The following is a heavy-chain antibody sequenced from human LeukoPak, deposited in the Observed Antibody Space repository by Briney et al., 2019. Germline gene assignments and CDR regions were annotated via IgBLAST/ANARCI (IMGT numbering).Heavy chain of an antibody. J-gene: IGHJ4*02. Sequence: GGSLRLSCAASGFTFSSYAMHWVRQAPGKGLEWVAVISYDGSNKYYADSVKGRFTISRDNSKNTLYLQMNSLRAEDTAVYYCASGRGGRAMPGSFDYWGQGTLVTVSS. V-gene: IGHV3-30*04. CDR1: GFTFSSYA. CDR2: ISYDGSNK. CDR3: ASGRGGRAMPGSFDY. D-gene: IGHD2-2*01.